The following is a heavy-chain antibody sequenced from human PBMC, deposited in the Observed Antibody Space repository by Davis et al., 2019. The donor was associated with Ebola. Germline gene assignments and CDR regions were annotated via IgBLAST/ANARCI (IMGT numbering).Heavy chain of an antibody. CDR1: GDSTTGYY. Sequence: TLSLTCTVSGDSTTGYYWSWIRQPPGKGLEWLALIYWDDDKRYSPSLKSRLTITKDTSKNQVVLTMTNMDPVDTATYYCAHREVGFDYWGQGTLVTVSS. CDR3: AHREVGFDY. CDR2: IYWDDDK. V-gene: IGHV2-5*08. J-gene: IGHJ4*02. D-gene: IGHD1-26*01.